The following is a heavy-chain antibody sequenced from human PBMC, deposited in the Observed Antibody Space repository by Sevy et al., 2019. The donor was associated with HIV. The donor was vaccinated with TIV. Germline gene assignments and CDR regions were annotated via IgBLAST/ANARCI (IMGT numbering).Heavy chain of an antibody. CDR3: AREGGYTDQGMDV. D-gene: IGHD5-12*01. J-gene: IGHJ6*02. CDR1: GFTFNIFS. V-gene: IGHV3-48*01. Sequence: GGSLRLSCAASGFTFNIFSINWVRQAPGKGLEWVSYISSSNIYYADSVKGRFTISRDNAKNSLSLQMNSLRAEDTAVYYCAREGGYTDQGMDVWGQGTTVTVSS. CDR2: ISSSNI.